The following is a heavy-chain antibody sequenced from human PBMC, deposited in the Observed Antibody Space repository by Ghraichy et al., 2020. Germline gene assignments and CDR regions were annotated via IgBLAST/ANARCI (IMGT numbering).Heavy chain of an antibody. CDR2: ISGSGGSA. CDR3: AKRGYCTAGKCPPHAMDL. Sequence: GESLNISCAASAFTFSSYAMTWVRQAPGKGLEWVSGISGSGGSAYYADSVKGRFSISRDNSKNTLYMQMNSLRAEDTAVYYCAKRGYCTAGKCPPHAMDLWGQGTTVSVSS. CDR1: AFTFSSYA. J-gene: IGHJ6*02. V-gene: IGHV3-23*01. D-gene: IGHD2-8*02.